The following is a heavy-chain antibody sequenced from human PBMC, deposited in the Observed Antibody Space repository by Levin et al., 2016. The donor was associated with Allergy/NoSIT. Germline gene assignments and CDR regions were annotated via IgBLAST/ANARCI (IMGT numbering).Heavy chain of an antibody. V-gene: IGHV3-48*02. CDR2: ILSSGGAT. Sequence: WIRQPPGKGLEWISLILSSGGATFYADAVKGRFTVSRDNAKNSLFLQINSLTDADTAIYYCLRGKAVVVAPPATSSYYGMDVWGQGTTVTVSS. J-gene: IGHJ6*02. D-gene: IGHD2-2*01. CDR3: LRGKAVVVAPPATSSYYGMDV.